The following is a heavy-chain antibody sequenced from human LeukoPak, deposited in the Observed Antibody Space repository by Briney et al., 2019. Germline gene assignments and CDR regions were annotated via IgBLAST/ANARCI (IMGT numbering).Heavy chain of an antibody. D-gene: IGHD6-19*01. CDR3: AREGSSGWYIRKHFDY. CDR1: GGSISSGSYY. V-gene: IGHV4-61*02. J-gene: IGHJ4*02. Sequence: SQTLSLTCTVSGGSISSGSYYWSWIRQPAGKGLEWIGRIYTSGSTNYNPSLKSRVTISVDTSKNQFSLKLSSVTAADTAVYYCAREGSSGWYIRKHFDYWGQGTLVTVSS. CDR2: IYTSGST.